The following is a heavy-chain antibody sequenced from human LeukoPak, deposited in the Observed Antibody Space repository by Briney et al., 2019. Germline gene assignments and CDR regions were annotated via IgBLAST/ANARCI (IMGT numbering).Heavy chain of an antibody. Sequence: GGSLRLSCAASGFTFSSYAMHWVRQAPGKGLEYVSAISSNGGSTYYANSVKGRFTISRDNSKNTLYLQMGSLRAEDMAVYYCARGTRGFYYWGQGTLVTVSS. V-gene: IGHV3-64*01. J-gene: IGHJ4*02. CDR2: ISSNGGST. CDR3: ARGTRGFYY. CDR1: GFTFSSYA. D-gene: IGHD3-10*01.